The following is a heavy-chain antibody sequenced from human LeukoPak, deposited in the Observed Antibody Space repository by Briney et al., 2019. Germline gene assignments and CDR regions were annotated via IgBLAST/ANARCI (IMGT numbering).Heavy chain of an antibody. CDR3: ARPRAPVTRISSFDI. D-gene: IGHD4-17*01. Sequence: GGSLRLSCAASGFTFNTYSMIWVRQAPGKGLEWLSSITSGSNHIYDADSVKGRFTISRDNAKNALYLQMDSLRVDDTAVYYCARPRAPVTRISSFDIWGQGTMVTVSS. J-gene: IGHJ3*02. CDR2: ITSGSNHI. CDR1: GFTFNTYS. V-gene: IGHV3-21*01.